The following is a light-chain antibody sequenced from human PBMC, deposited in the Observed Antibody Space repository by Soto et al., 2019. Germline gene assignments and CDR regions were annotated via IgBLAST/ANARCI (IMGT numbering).Light chain of an antibody. V-gene: IGKV3-11*01. Sequence: EIVLTQSPATLSLSPGERATLSCRASESVSSYLAWYQQKPGQAPRLLIYDASNRATGIPARFSGSGSGTDLTLTISSLEPEDFAVYYCQQRSNWPLIPFGQGTRLEIK. J-gene: IGKJ5*01. CDR1: ESVSSY. CDR2: DAS. CDR3: QQRSNWPLIP.